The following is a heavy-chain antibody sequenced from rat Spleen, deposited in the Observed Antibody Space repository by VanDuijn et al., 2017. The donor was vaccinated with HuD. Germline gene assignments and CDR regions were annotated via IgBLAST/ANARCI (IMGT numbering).Heavy chain of an antibody. J-gene: IGHJ3*01. V-gene: IGHV5-7*01. D-gene: IGHD1-7*01. Sequence: EVQLVASGGGLVQPGRSLKLSCAASGFTFSDYNMAWVRQAPKKGLEWVATISYDGSSTYYRDSVKGRFTISRDNAKNTLYLQMDSLRSEDTATYYCARPNYGYPFAYWGQGTLVTVSS. CDR3: ARPNYGYPFAY. CDR1: GFTFSDYN. CDR2: ISYDGSST.